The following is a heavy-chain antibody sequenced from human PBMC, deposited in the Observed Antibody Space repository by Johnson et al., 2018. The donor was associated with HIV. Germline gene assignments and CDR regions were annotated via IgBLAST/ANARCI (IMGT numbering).Heavy chain of an antibody. CDR1: GFTFDDYT. CDR2: VTGTGGDT. V-gene: IGHV3-23*04. D-gene: IGHD6-13*01. Sequence: VQLVESGGVVVQPGGSLRLSCAASGFTFDDYTMHWVRQGPGKGLEWVSGVTGTGGDTYYAESVKGRFTISRDNSKNTLYLQMNKLRAEDTAVYYCAKVAGATAAGGVALDIWGPGTMVTVSS. J-gene: IGHJ3*02. CDR3: AKVAGATAAGGVALDI.